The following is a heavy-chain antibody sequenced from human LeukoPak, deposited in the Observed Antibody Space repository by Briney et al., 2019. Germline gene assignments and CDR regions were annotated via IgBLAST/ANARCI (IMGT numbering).Heavy chain of an antibody. V-gene: IGHV4-59*08. CDR2: IYYSGST. Sequence: SETLSLTCTVSGGSISSYYWSWIRQPPGKGLEWIGYIYYSGSTNYNRSLKSRVTISVDTSKNQFSLKLSSVTAADTAVYYCARLGGLEWSLYYYYGMDVWGQGTTVTVSS. J-gene: IGHJ6*02. CDR1: GGSISSYY. CDR3: ARLGGLEWSLYYYYGMDV. D-gene: IGHD3-3*01.